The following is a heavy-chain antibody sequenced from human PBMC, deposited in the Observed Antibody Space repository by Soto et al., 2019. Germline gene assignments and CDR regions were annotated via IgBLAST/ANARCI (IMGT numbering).Heavy chain of an antibody. CDR1: GFDFNNYG. D-gene: IGHD6-19*01. J-gene: IGHJ2*01. Sequence: QVQLVESGGGVVQPGRSLRLSCAASGFDFNNYGIQWVRQAPGKGLEWVAVVSYDGSAKVYADPVKGRFTISRDGSENMVYLQMDSLRAEDTAGYYCAKEYSSVWSYWYFELWGRGTLVTVSS. V-gene: IGHV3-30*18. CDR2: VSYDGSAK. CDR3: AKEYSSVWSYWYFEL.